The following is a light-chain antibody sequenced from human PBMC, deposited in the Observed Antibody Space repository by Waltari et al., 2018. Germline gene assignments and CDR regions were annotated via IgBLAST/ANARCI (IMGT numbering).Light chain of an antibody. Sequence: NSLLTQPHSVSESPGKTVTISCTRTSDSIASNYVQWYQQRPGSAPTTVIFEDNQRPSGLPDRFSPSIDTASNAASLTISGLKTEDEALYYCQSYDSDEGVVFGGGTKLTVL. V-gene: IGLV6-57*03. CDR2: EDN. CDR3: QSYDSDEGVV. J-gene: IGLJ2*01. CDR1: SDSIASNY.